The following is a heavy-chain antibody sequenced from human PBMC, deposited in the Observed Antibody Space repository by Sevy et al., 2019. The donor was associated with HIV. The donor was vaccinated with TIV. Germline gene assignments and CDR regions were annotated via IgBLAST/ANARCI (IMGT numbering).Heavy chain of an antibody. CDR1: DGSFSGYY. Sequence: SETLSLTCAVHDGSFSGYYWNWIRQLPGKGLEWIGEINESGITYYNPSLKSRVTISVDTSKKQFSLKLNSVTAADTAVYFCARSPPVVVVPGAPSWFDPWGQGTLVTFS. J-gene: IGHJ5*02. V-gene: IGHV4-34*01. CDR3: ARSPPVVVVPGAPSWFDP. CDR2: INESGIT. D-gene: IGHD2-2*01.